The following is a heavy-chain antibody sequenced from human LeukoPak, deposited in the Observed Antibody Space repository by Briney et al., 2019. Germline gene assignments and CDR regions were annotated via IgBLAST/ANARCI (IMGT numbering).Heavy chain of an antibody. CDR3: ARVASSRIWGGGYYYYMDV. Sequence: GGSLRLSCAASGFTFNNYNMNWVRQAPGKGLEWVSSISSISSSYIYYADSVKGRFTISRDNARNSLYLQMNSLRAEDTALYYCARVASSRIWGGGYYYYMDVWGKGTTVTVSS. CDR2: ISSISSSYI. J-gene: IGHJ6*03. V-gene: IGHV3-21*04. D-gene: IGHD2-15*01. CDR1: GFTFNNYN.